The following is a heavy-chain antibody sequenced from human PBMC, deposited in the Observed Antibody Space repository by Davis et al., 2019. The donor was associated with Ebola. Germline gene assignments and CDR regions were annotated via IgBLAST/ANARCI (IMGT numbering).Heavy chain of an antibody. Sequence: AASVTVSCKASGYTFTSYYMHWVRQAPGQGLEWMGIINPSGGSTSYARKFQGRVTMTRDTSTSTVYMELSSLRSEDTAVYYCAKGLVVVTAPDRTGVDYWGQGTLVTVSS. D-gene: IGHD2-21*02. J-gene: IGHJ4*02. CDR3: AKGLVVVTAPDRTGVDY. CDR2: INPSGGST. V-gene: IGHV1-46*01. CDR1: GYTFTSYY.